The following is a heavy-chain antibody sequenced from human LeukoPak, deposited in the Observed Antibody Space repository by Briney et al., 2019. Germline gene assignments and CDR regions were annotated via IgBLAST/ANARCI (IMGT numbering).Heavy chain of an antibody. D-gene: IGHD2-2*01. CDR3: ARDPPTTCSTSCYHDY. J-gene: IGHJ4*02. V-gene: IGHV3-30*04. Sequence: PGGSLRLSCAASGFTFSSYAMHWGRQAPGKGLEWVAVISFDGSNKYYADSGKGGFTISRDNSKNTLYLQMNSLRAEATAVYYCARDPPTTCSTSCYHDYWGQGTLVTVSS. CDR1: GFTFSSYA. CDR2: ISFDGSNK.